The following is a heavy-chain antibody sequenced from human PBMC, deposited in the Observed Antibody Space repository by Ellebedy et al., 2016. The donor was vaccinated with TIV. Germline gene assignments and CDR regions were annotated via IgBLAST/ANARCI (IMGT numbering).Heavy chain of an antibody. J-gene: IGHJ4*02. D-gene: IGHD2-2*01. Sequence: GESLKISCAASGFTFSSYAMSWVRQAPGKGLEWVSSISNTGTRTYYADSVEGRFIISRDNSKKTLYLQMNGMSAEETAVYYCAKRRGGGSDSSTPRYYFDYWGLGTLVTVSS. V-gene: IGHV3-23*01. CDR3: AKRRGGGSDSSTPRYYFDY. CDR2: ISNTGTRT. CDR1: GFTFSSYA.